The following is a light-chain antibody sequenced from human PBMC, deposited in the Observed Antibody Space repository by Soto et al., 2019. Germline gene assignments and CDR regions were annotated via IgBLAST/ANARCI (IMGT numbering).Light chain of an antibody. CDR1: QSVSSNY. CDR3: QQYGATLWT. J-gene: IGKJ1*01. CDR2: GAS. V-gene: IGKV3-20*01. Sequence: EIVLTQSPGALSSSPGETITLSCRASQSVSSNYLAWYQQKPGQAPRLLVYGASSRATGIPDRFSGSGSGTDFTLTIIRLEHEDFEVYYCQQYGATLWTSGQGTKVDIK.